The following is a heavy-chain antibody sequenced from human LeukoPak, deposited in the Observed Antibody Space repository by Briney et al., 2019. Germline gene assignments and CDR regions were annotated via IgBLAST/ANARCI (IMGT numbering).Heavy chain of an antibody. D-gene: IGHD6-19*01. Sequence: GGSLRLSCAASGFTFSSYAMHWVRQAPGKGLEWVTVISFDGSNKYYADSVKGRFTISRDNAKNSLYLQMNSLRAEDTAVYYCARGMAVAGRDAFDIWGQGTMVTVSS. V-gene: IGHV3-30*04. CDR3: ARGMAVAGRDAFDI. CDR1: GFTFSSYA. J-gene: IGHJ3*02. CDR2: ISFDGSNK.